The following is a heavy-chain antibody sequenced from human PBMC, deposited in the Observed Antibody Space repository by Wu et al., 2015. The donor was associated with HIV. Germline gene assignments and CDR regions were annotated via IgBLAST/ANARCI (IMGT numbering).Heavy chain of an antibody. CDR2: INPHSGGT. Sequence: QVQLVQSGAEVKKPGASVKVSCKASGYTFTVYYMHWMRQAPGQGLEWMGWINPHSGGTNFAQTFQGRLTITADDSTNTAYMELDSLKSEDTAVYFCARELYGRLGEYDYYGMDVWGQGTTVTVSS. J-gene: IGHJ6*02. V-gene: IGHV1-2*02. CDR3: ARELYGRLGEYDYYGMDV. CDR1: GYTFTVYY. D-gene: IGHD3-10*01.